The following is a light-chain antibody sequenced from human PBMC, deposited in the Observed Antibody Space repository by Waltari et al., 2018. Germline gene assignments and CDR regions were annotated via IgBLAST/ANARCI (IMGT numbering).Light chain of an antibody. V-gene: IGLV2-14*03. CDR1: SSDVGGYNY. Sequence: QSALTQPASVSGSPGQSITIPCTGTSSDVGGYNYVSWYQQHPGKAPKLMIYDVSNRPSGVSHRSSASKSGTTDSLAISVSQAEDESDYYCSSYTTSSSVVFGGGTKLTVL. CDR3: SSYTTSSSVV. CDR2: DVS. J-gene: IGLJ2*01.